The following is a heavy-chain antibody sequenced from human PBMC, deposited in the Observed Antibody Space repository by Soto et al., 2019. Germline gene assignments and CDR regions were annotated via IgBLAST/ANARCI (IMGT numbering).Heavy chain of an antibody. D-gene: IGHD5-12*01. J-gene: IGHJ4*02. V-gene: IGHV3-23*01. CDR3: ATHPKWLPRY. CDR1: GFTFSSYA. CDR2: FSGSGGST. Sequence: GGSLRLSCAASGFTFSSYAMSWVRQAPGQGLEWVSAFSGSGGSTYYADSVKGRFTCARDNTKSTLYLQMTSLRAEDTVVYYCATHPKWLPRYWRQGTLFTVSS.